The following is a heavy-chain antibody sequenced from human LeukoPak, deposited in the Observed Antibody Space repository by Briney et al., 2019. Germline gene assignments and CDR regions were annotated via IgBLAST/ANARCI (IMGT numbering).Heavy chain of an antibody. CDR1: GLRFRNYG. CDR2: IYYDGSNQ. D-gene: IGHD1-26*01. Sequence: PGGSLRHSCVVSGLRFRNYGMHWVRQAPGKGLEWVAVIYYDGSNQYYADSVKGRFTVSRDNAKNTLYLQMDSLRAEDTAVYYCATDRNSGKYYDYWGQGTLVTVSS. CDR3: ATDRNSGKYYDY. J-gene: IGHJ4*02. V-gene: IGHV3-33*01.